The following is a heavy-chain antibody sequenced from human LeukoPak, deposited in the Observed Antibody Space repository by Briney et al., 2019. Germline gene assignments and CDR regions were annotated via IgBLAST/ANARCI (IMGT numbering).Heavy chain of an antibody. CDR1: GGTFSSYA. D-gene: IGHD1-1*01. J-gene: IGHJ5*02. CDR3: ARDLQFGTTGRGWFDP. Sequence: SVKVSCKASGGTFSSYAISWVRQAPRQGLEWLGGIIPIFGTANYAQKFQGRVTITADESTSTAYMELSSLRSEDTAVYYCARDLQFGTTGRGWFDPWGQGTLVTVSS. CDR2: IIPIFGTA. V-gene: IGHV1-69*01.